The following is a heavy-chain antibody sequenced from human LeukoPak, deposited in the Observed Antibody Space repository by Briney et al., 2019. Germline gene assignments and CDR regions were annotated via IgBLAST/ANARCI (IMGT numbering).Heavy chain of an antibody. D-gene: IGHD3-3*01. CDR2: IRSKAYGGTT. CDR3: TRVTYYDFWGGYFPREYFDY. CDR1: GFTFGDYA. Sequence: GRSLRLSCTASGFTFGDYAMSWVRQAPGKGLEWVGFIRSKAYGGTTEYAASVKGRFTISRDDSKSIAYLQMNSLKTEDTAVYYCTRVTYYDFWGGYFPREYFDYWGQGTLVTVS. V-gene: IGHV3-49*04. J-gene: IGHJ4*02.